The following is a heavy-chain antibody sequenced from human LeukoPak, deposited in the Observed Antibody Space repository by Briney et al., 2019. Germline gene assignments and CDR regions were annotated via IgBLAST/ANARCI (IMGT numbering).Heavy chain of an antibody. D-gene: IGHD3-3*01. J-gene: IGHJ3*02. V-gene: IGHV3-23*01. Sequence: GGSVRLSCAASGFTFSDYAMSWVRQAPGKRLEWVSTMDGGVDDTDYADAVKGRFTISRDNSKDTLYLQMNSLTADDTVLYYCAIDAFSYNGVYDALDIWGQGTMVTVSS. CDR3: AIDAFSYNGVYDALDI. CDR1: GFTFSDYA. CDR2: MDGGVDDT.